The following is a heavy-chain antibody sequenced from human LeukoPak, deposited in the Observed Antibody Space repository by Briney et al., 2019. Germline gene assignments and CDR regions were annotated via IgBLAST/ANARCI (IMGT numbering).Heavy chain of an antibody. CDR3: AKDQGYDFWSGSYYFDY. Sequence: GGSLRLSCAASGFTFDDYAVHWVRQAPGKGLEWVSGISWNSGSIGYADSVKGRFTISRDNAKNSLYLQMNSLRAEDTALYYCAKDQGYDFWSGSYYFDYWGQGTLVTVSS. D-gene: IGHD3-3*01. CDR1: GFTFDDYA. CDR2: ISWNSGSI. J-gene: IGHJ4*02. V-gene: IGHV3-9*01.